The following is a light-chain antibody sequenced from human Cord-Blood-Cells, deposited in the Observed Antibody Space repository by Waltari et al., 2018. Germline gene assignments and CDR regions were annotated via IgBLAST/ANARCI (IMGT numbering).Light chain of an antibody. CDR2: DAS. CDR1: QDISNY. J-gene: IGKJ5*01. Sequence: DIQMTPSPSSLSASVGDSVTITCQASQDISNYLNWNQQKPGKAPKLLIYDASNLETGVPSRFSGSGSGTDFTFTISSLQPEDIATYYCQQYDNLPITFGQGTRLEIK. CDR3: QQYDNLPIT. V-gene: IGKV1-33*01.